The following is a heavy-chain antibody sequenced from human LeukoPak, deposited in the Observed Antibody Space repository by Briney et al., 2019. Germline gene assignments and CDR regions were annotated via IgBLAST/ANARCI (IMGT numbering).Heavy chain of an antibody. CDR1: GFTFSRFW. D-gene: IGHD7-27*01. Sequence: GGSLRLSCAAAGFTFSRFWMSWVRQATGKGLECVAKIKEDGREKHYVDSVKGRFTISRDNAKNSLYLQMNSLRAEDTAIYYCARDYTGGWNDYWGQGTLVTVSS. V-gene: IGHV3-7*01. CDR2: IKEDGREK. J-gene: IGHJ4*02. CDR3: ARDYTGGWNDY.